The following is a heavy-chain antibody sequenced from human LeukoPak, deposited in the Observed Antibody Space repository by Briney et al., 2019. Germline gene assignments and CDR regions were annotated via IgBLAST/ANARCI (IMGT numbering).Heavy chain of an antibody. D-gene: IGHD1-26*01. V-gene: IGHV3-49*03. CDR2: IRSKAYGGTT. CDR3: TSSLVGTTGGYFYYGMDV. J-gene: IGHJ6*02. Sequence: PGGSLRLSCTASGFTFGDYAMSWFRQAPGKGLEWVGFIRSKAYGGTTEYAASVKGRCTISRDDSKSIAYLQMNSLETEDTAVYYCTSSLVGTTGGYFYYGMDVWGQGTTVTVSS. CDR1: GFTFGDYA.